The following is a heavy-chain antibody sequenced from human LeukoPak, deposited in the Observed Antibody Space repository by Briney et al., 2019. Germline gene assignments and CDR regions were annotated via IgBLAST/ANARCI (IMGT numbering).Heavy chain of an antibody. Sequence: APVKVSCKASGYTFTGYYMHWVRQAPGQGLEWMGWINPNSGGTNYAQKFQGRVTMTRDTSISTAYMELSRLRSDDTAVYYCARDQGDYYDILTGYSDPFDYWGQGTLVTVSS. V-gene: IGHV1-2*02. CDR2: INPNSGGT. CDR3: ARDQGDYYDILTGYSDPFDY. D-gene: IGHD3-9*01. CDR1: GYTFTGYY. J-gene: IGHJ4*02.